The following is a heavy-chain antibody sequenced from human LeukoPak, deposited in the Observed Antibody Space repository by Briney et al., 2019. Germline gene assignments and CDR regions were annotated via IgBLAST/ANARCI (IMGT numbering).Heavy chain of an antibody. CDR1: GFLFSSNW. V-gene: IGHV3-7*03. CDR2: IKEDGTET. J-gene: IGHJ4*02. Sequence: GSLKLSCAASGFLFSSNWMSWVRLAPGKGLEWVANIKEDGTETYYVDSVKGRFTISRDNAKNSLYLQMNSLRVEDTAVYYCAKEGRSLQTYWGQGTLVTVSS. CDR3: AKEGRSLQTY. D-gene: IGHD5-24*01.